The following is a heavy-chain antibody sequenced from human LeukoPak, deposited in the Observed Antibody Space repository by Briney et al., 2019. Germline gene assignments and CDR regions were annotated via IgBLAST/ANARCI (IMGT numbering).Heavy chain of an antibody. CDR2: VDYSGRT. J-gene: IGHJ4*02. CDR3: ARLAYNNNWSTVYY. D-gene: IGHD3-10*01. CDR1: GDSISSTNYY. V-gene: IGHV4-39*02. Sequence: PSETLSLTCAVSGDSISSTNYYWGWIRQPPGKGLEWIGSVDYSGRTYYNPSLKSRVTISLDTSKNHFSLKLSFVTAPDTAVYYCARLAYNNNWSTVYYWGQGTLVTVSS.